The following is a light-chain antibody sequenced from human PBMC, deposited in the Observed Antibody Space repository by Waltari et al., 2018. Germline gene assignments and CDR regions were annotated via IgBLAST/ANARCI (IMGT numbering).Light chain of an antibody. J-gene: IGKJ5*01. CDR3: QQRINWPLT. CDR2: DSS. CDR1: QTVSTY. V-gene: IGKV3-11*01. Sequence: ENVLTQSPATLSLSPGERATLSCRARQTVSTYLAWYQQKPGQAPRLLIYDSSNRAAGVPARFSGGGSGTDFTRTISSLDPEDSAVYYCQQRINWPLTFGQGTRLEIK.